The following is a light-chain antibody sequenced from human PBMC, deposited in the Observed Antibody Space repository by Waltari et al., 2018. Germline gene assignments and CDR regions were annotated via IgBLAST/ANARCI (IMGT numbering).Light chain of an antibody. CDR1: SIGSRS. CDR2: YDS. V-gene: IGLV3-21*01. CDR3: QLWESGSDRVV. J-gene: IGLJ2*01. Sequence: SYVLTQPPSVSVAPGKAARITCGGNSIGSRSVHWYQQKPGQAPVLVIYYDSDRPSGIPERISGSKSGNTATLTNSRVEAGDEAAYYCQLWESGSDRVVFGGGTKLTVL.